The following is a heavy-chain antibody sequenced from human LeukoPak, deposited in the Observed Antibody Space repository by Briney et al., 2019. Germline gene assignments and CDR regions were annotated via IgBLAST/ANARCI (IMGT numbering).Heavy chain of an antibody. CDR2: IGSDNKP. D-gene: IGHD3-10*02. CDR3: ARDLQYYVAMDV. CDR1: GFTFSAYA. Sequence: GGSLRLSCEASGFTFSAYAMTWVRQAPGKGLDWVSSIGSDNKPHYSESVKGRFAISRDNSKSMLFLQLNSVRAEDTALYYCARDLQYYVAMDVWGQGTTVTVSS. V-gene: IGHV3-23*01. J-gene: IGHJ6*02.